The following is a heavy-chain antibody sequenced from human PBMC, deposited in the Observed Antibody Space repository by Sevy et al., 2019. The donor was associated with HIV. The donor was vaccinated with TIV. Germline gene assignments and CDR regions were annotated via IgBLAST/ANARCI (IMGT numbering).Heavy chain of an antibody. CDR3: TRIVGHYDFWSGYRGGYGMDV. Sequence: GGSLRLSCAASGFTFSGSAMHWVRQASGKGLEWVGRIRSKANSYATAYAASVKGRFTISRDDSKSTAYLQLNSLKTEDTAVYYCTRIVGHYDFWSGYRGGYGMDVWGQGTTVTVSS. CDR1: GFTFSGSA. D-gene: IGHD3-3*01. V-gene: IGHV3-73*01. J-gene: IGHJ6*02. CDR2: IRSKANSYAT.